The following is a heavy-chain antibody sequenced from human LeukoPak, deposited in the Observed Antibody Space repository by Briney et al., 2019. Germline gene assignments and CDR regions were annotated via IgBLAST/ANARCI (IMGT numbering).Heavy chain of an antibody. J-gene: IGHJ3*02. CDR2: ISTSNTK. V-gene: IGHV3-48*03. Sequence: GGSLRLSCAASGFTFSTYEMNWVRQAPGKGLEWISYISTSNTKFYAESVKGRFAISRDNARNTLYLEMNSLRAEDTAVYYCARSNDAFDIWGQGTMVTVSS. D-gene: IGHD5/OR15-5a*01. CDR1: GFTFSTYE. CDR3: ARSNDAFDI.